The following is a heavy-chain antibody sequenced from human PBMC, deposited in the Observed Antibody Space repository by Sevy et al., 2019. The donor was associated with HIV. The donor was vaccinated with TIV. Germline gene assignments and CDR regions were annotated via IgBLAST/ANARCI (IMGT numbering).Heavy chain of an antibody. Sequence: ASVKVSCKASGGTFSSYAISWVRQAPGQGLEWMGGIIPIFGTANYAPKFQGRVTITADESTSTAYMELSSLRSEDTAVYYCAREMGSSGSYPYYYYGMDVWGQGTTVTVSS. CDR3: AREMGSSGSYPYYYYGMDV. V-gene: IGHV1-69*13. D-gene: IGHD3-10*01. CDR1: GGTFSSYA. CDR2: IIPIFGTA. J-gene: IGHJ6*02.